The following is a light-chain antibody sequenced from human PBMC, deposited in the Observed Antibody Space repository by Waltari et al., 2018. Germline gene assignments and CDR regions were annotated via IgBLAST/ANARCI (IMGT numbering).Light chain of an antibody. J-gene: IGKJ2*01. V-gene: IGKV3-20*01. Sequence: EIVLTQSPGTLSLSPGEKATFPGRASQSLNIAYVAWYQQKSGQSPRLLIDGALYRAPDIPDRFSGSGSVTDFTLTISRLEPEDFAIYYCQQYDTSPATFGQGTRLEIK. CDR1: QSLNIAY. CDR2: GAL. CDR3: QQYDTSPAT.